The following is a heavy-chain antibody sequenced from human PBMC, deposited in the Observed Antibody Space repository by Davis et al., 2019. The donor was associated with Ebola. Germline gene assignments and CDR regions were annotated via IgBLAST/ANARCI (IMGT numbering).Heavy chain of an antibody. D-gene: IGHD3-3*01. Sequence: MPSETLSLTCTVSGGSISSYYWSWIRQPPGKGLEWIGYIYYSGSTNYNPSLKSRVTISVDTSKNQFSLKLSSVTAADTAVYYCARHPHLAILEWLWRFDPWGQGTLVTVSS. V-gene: IGHV4-59*08. J-gene: IGHJ5*02. CDR2: IYYSGST. CDR3: ARHPHLAILEWLWRFDP. CDR1: GGSISSYY.